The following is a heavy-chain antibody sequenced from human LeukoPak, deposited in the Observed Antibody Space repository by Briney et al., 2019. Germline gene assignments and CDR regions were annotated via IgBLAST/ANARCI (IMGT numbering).Heavy chain of an antibody. Sequence: NSSETLSLTCTVSGGSISSSSYYWGWIRQPPGKGLEWIGSIYYSGSTYYNPSLKSRVTISVDTSKNQFSLKLSSVTAADTAVYYCASRITMIVVVISYWGQGTLVTVSS. CDR3: ASRITMIVVVISY. J-gene: IGHJ4*02. D-gene: IGHD3-22*01. CDR2: IYYSGST. V-gene: IGHV4-39*01. CDR1: GGSISSSSYY.